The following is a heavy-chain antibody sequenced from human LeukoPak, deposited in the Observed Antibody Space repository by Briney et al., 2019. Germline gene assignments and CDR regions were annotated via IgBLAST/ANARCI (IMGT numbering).Heavy chain of an antibody. CDR1: GFTFSSHW. J-gene: IGHJ4*02. CDR2: IKKDGSEK. Sequence: GGSLRLSCTASGFTFSSHWMSWVRQAPGKGLEWVANIKKDGSEKYYVDSVKGRFTMSRDNAKNSLYLQMNSLRAEDTALYYCAKGRGFFEGACFDYWGRGTLVTVSS. D-gene: IGHD3-3*01. V-gene: IGHV3-7*03. CDR3: AKGRGFFEGACFDY.